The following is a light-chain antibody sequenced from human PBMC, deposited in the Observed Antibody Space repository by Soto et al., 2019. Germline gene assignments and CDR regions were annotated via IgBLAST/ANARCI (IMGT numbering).Light chain of an antibody. Sequence: DIQMTQSPSSLSASVGDRVTITCRASQSISHFLAWYQQKPGKVPKLLIYDASNLGSGVPSRFSGSGSGTDFTLTISGLQPDDFTTYYCQRYTSYSRAFGQGTKVDIK. V-gene: IGKV1-5*01. J-gene: IGKJ1*01. CDR2: DAS. CDR1: QSISHF. CDR3: QRYTSYSRA.